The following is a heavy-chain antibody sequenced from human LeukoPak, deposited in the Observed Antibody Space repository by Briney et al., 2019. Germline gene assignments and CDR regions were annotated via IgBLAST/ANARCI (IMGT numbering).Heavy chain of an antibody. CDR3: ATYRWRYSSGWSQPLDY. CDR2: INPNSGGT. D-gene: IGHD6-13*01. CDR1: GYTFTGYY. Sequence: ASVEVSCKASGYTFTGYYMHWVRQAPGQGLEWMGWINPNSGGTNYAQKFQGRVTMTRDTSISTAYMELSRLRSDDTAVYYCATYRWRYSSGWSQPLDYWGQGTLVTVSS. V-gene: IGHV1-2*02. J-gene: IGHJ4*02.